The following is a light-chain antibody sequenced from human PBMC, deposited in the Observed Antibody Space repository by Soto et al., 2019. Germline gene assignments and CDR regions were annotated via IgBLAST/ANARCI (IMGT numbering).Light chain of an antibody. V-gene: IGKV3-20*01. CDR3: QQYGSSPKP. CDR1: QSVSSSY. Sequence: EIGLSKSPGTLSLSQGERATLSCRASQSVSSSYLAWYQQKPGQAPRLLIYGASSRATGIPDRFSGSGSGTDFTLTISRLQPEDFAVYYCQQYGSSPKPFGQGTKVDIK. J-gene: IGKJ1*01. CDR2: GAS.